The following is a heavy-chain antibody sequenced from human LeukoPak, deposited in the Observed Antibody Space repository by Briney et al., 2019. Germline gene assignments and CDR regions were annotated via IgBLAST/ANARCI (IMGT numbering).Heavy chain of an antibody. CDR1: GDSISGSSYY. J-gene: IGHJ3*02. CDR2: IYYSGST. CDR3: ARGLLITMGAFDI. V-gene: IGHV4-39*07. D-gene: IGHD3-10*01. Sequence: SETLSLTCTVFGDSISGSSYYWGWIRQPPGKGLEWIGSIYYSGSTYYNPSLKSRVTISVDTSKNQFSLKLSSVTAADTAVYYCARGLLITMGAFDIWGQGTMVTVSS.